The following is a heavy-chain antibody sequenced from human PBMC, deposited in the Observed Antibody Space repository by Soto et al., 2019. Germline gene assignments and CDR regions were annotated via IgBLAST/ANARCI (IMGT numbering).Heavy chain of an antibody. CDR1: GFTFSDYY. J-gene: IGHJ6*02. Sequence: GSLRLSCAASGFTFSDYYMSWIRQAPGKGLEWVSYISSSSSSYTNYADSVKGRFTISRDNAKNSLYLQMDSLRAEDTAVYYCATDFSWSRVTSRGMDVCGQPTTVTVSS. CDR2: ISSSSSSYT. V-gene: IGHV3-11*06. CDR3: ATDFSWSRVTSRGMDV. D-gene: IGHD4-17*01.